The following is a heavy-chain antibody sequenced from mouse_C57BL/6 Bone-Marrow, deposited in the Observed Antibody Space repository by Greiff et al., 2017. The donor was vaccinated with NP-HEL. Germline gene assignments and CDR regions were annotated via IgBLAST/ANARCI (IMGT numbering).Heavy chain of an antibody. Sequence: QVQLQQSGAELVRPGASVTLSCKASGYTFTDYEMHWVKQTPVHGLEWIGAIDPETGGTAYNQKFKGKAILTADKSSSTAYMELRSLTSEDSAVYYCTRRPYYYGSIAMDYWGQGTSVTVSS. CDR3: TRRPYYYGSIAMDY. CDR2: IDPETGGT. CDR1: GYTFTDYE. J-gene: IGHJ4*01. V-gene: IGHV1-15*01. D-gene: IGHD1-1*01.